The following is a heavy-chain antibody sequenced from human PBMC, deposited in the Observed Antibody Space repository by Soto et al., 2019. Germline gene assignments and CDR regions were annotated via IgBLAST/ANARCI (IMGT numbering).Heavy chain of an antibody. D-gene: IGHD3-10*01. CDR3: ARRRYYYGSGSAPDY. J-gene: IGHJ4*02. V-gene: IGHV4-34*01. CDR1: GWSFIGYY. CDR2: INHSGST. Sequence: SETLSLTCAVHGWSFIGYYWSWIRQPPGKGLEWIGEINHSGSTNYNPSLKSRVTISVDTSKNQLSLKMSSVTAADTAVYYCARRRYYYGSGSAPDYWGQGTLVTVS.